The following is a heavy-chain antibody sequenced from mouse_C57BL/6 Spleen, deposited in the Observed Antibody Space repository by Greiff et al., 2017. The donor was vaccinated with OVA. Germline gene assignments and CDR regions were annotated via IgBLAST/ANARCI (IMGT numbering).Heavy chain of an antibody. CDR1: GYTFTSYG. CDR3: AREAGAY. V-gene: IGHV1-69*01. J-gene: IGHJ3*01. CDR2: IDPSDSYT. Sequence: VQLQQPGAELVMPGASVKLSCKASGYTFTSYGMHWVKQRPGQGLEWIGEIDPSDSYTNYNQKVKGKSTLTVDKSSSAAYMQLSSLTSEDSAVYYCAREAGAYWGQGTLVTVSA.